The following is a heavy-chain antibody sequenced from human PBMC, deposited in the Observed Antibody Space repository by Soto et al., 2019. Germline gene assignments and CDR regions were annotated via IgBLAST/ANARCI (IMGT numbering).Heavy chain of an antibody. CDR1: GGSFSDYS. J-gene: IGHJ6*02. CDR2: INNSGST. D-gene: IGHD2-15*01. V-gene: IGHV4-34*01. CDR3: ARDSRDYYGMDV. Sequence: SETLSLTCAVYGGSFSDYSWTWIRQPPGKGLEWIGEINNSGSTNYNPSLKSRVTISLDTSKNQFSLKLSSVTAADTAVYYCARDSRDYYGMDVWGQGTTVTVSS.